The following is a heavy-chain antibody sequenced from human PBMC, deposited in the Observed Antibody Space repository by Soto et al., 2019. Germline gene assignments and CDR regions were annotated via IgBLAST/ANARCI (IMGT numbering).Heavy chain of an antibody. Sequence: EVQLLESGGGLVQPGGSLRLSCAASGFTFSSYAMSWVRQAPGKGLEWVSAISGSGGSTYYADSVKGRFTISRDNSKNTLYLQMNSLGAEDTAVYYCAKGSSSSNSRLYYYGMDVWGQGTTDTVSS. D-gene: IGHD6-6*01. J-gene: IGHJ6*02. CDR1: GFTFSSYA. CDR3: AKGSSSSNSRLYYYGMDV. CDR2: ISGSGGST. V-gene: IGHV3-23*01.